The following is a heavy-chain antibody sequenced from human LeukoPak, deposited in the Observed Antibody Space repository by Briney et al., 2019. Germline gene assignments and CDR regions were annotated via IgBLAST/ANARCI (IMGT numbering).Heavy chain of an antibody. J-gene: IGHJ5*02. Sequence: ASVKVSCKASGYTFTSYDINWVRQATGQGLEWMGWMNPNSGNTGYAQKFQGRVTITRNTSISTAYMELSSLRSEDTAVYYCARMYYSDSSGRNWFDPWGQGTLVTVSS. CDR3: ARMYYSDSSGRNWFDP. D-gene: IGHD3-22*01. CDR2: MNPNSGNT. CDR1: GYTFTSYD. V-gene: IGHV1-8*01.